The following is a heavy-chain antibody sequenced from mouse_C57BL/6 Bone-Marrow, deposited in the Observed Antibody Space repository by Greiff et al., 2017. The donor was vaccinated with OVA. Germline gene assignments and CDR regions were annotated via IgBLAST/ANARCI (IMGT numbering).Heavy chain of an antibody. D-gene: IGHD2-5*01. CDR1: GYTFTDYY. V-gene: IGHV1-76*01. Sequence: VHLVESGAELVRPGASVKLSCKASGYTFTDYYINWVKQRPGQGLEWIARIYPGSGNTYYNEKFKGKATLTAEKSSSTAYMQLSSLTSEDSAVYFCARLDYSNFFDYWGQGTTLTVSS. CDR3: ARLDYSNFFDY. J-gene: IGHJ2*01. CDR2: IYPGSGNT.